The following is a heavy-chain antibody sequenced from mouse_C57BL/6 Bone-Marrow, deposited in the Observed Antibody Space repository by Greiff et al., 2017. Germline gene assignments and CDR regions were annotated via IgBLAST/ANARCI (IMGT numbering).Heavy chain of an antibody. CDR1: GFNIKDDY. CDR2: IDPENGDT. J-gene: IGHJ3*01. CDR3: TYSLAWFAY. D-gene: IGHD2-12*01. V-gene: IGHV14-4*01. Sequence: VQLQQSGAELVRPGASVKLSCTASGFNIKDDYMHWVKQRPEPGLEWIGWIDPENGDTEYASKFQGKATITADTSSNTAYLQLSSLTSEDTAVYYCTYSLAWFAYWGQGTLVTVSA.